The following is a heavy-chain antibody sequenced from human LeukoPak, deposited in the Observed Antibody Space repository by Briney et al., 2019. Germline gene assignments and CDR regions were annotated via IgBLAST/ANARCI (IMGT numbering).Heavy chain of an antibody. CDR3: ARGVSSTSWNDAFDI. J-gene: IGHJ3*02. V-gene: IGHV1-69*05. CDR2: IIPIFGTA. Sequence: GASVKVSCKASGGTFSSYAISWVRQAPGQGLEWMGGIIPIFGTANYAQKFQGRVTITTYESTSTAYMELSSLRSEDTAVYYCARGVSSTSWNDAFDIWGQGTMVTVSS. CDR1: GGTFSSYA. D-gene: IGHD2-2*01.